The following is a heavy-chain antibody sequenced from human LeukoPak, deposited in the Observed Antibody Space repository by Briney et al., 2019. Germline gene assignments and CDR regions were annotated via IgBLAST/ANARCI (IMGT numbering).Heavy chain of an antibody. Sequence: PGGSLRLSCAASGFTFSSYEMNWIRQAPGKGLEWVSYISGGGTTIYYADSVKGRFTISRDNAKNSLYLQMNSLRAEDTAVYYCARVVVVPAAIGYYYYYMDVWGEGTTVTVSS. CDR2: ISGGGTTI. J-gene: IGHJ6*03. D-gene: IGHD2-2*02. V-gene: IGHV3-48*03. CDR1: GFTFSSYE. CDR3: ARVVVVPAAIGYYYYYMDV.